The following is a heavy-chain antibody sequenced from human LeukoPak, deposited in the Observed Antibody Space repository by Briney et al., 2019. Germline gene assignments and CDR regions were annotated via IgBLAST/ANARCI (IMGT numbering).Heavy chain of an antibody. CDR3: AKSGGYGLIDY. J-gene: IGHJ4*02. CDR2: IYYSGST. Sequence: SETLSLTCAVSGASISGSGYYLGWIRQPPGKGLEWIGNIYYSGSTYYNESLESRVTISIDTSKNQFSLKLNSVTAADTAMYYCAKSGGYGLIDYWGQGTLVTVSS. D-gene: IGHD1-26*01. CDR1: GASISGSGYY. V-gene: IGHV4-39*01.